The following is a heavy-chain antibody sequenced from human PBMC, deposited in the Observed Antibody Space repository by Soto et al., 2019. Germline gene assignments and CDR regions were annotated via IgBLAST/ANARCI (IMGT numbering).Heavy chain of an antibody. D-gene: IGHD6-13*01. CDR3: AKDPGRYSSSWYGLLDY. Sequence: PGGSLRLSCAASGFTFSSYAMSWVRQAPGKGLEWVSAISGSGGSTYYADSVKGRFTISRDNSKNTLYLQMNSLRAEDTAVYYCAKDPGRYSSSWYGLLDYWGQGTPVTVSS. CDR1: GFTFSSYA. J-gene: IGHJ4*02. CDR2: ISGSGGST. V-gene: IGHV3-23*01.